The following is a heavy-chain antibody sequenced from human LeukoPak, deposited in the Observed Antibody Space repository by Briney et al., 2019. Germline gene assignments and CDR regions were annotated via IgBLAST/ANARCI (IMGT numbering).Heavy chain of an antibody. V-gene: IGHV3-9*03. CDR3: AKAPGRASGYFAY. CDR2: ISWNSGTI. Sequence: SLRLSCAASGFMFDDYAMHWVRQVPGKGLEWVAGISWNSGTIGYADSVKGRFTISRDNAKNSLYLQMDSLRAEDMALYSCAKAPGRASGYFAYWGQGTLVTVSS. CDR1: GFMFDDYA. D-gene: IGHD3-22*01. J-gene: IGHJ4*02.